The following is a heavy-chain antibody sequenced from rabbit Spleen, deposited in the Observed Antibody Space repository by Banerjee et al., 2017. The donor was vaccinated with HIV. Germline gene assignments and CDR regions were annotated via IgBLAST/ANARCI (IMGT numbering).Heavy chain of an antibody. Sequence: QEQLVESGGGLVKPGASLTLTCKASGFSYSSNYYMCWVRQAPGKGLEWIACIDTGSSGFTYFASWAKGRFTISKTSSTTVTLQVTSLTAADTATYFCARDSGTSFSSYGMDLWGPGTLVTV. CDR1: GFSYSSNYY. D-gene: IGHD8-1*01. J-gene: IGHJ6*01. CDR2: IDTGSSGFT. V-gene: IGHV1S45*01. CDR3: ARDSGTSFSSYGMDL.